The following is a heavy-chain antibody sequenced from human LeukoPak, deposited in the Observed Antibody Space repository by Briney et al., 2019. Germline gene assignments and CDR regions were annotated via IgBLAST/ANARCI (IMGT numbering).Heavy chain of an antibody. J-gene: IGHJ4*02. CDR1: GGSITSSSYY. CDR3: ARGLRDGYTLFYFDY. V-gene: IGHV4-39*01. CDR2: IYYTGST. Sequence: SETLSLTCTVSGGSITSSSYYWGWIRQPPGKGLEWIGGIYYTGSTFYNPSLKSRVTISVDTSKNQFSMKLSSVTAADTAVYFCARGLRDGYTLFYFDYWGQGTLDTVSS. D-gene: IGHD5-24*01.